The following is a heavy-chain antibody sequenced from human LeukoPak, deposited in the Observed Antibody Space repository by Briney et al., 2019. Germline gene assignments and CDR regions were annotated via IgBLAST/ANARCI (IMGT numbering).Heavy chain of an antibody. CDR3: AKARYFDWFGAIDY. D-gene: IGHD3-9*01. V-gene: IGHV3-9*01. CDR1: GFTFDDYA. CDR2: ISWNSGSI. J-gene: IGHJ4*02. Sequence: GGSLRLSCAASGFTFDDYAMHWVRQGPGKGLEWVSGISWNSGSIGYADSVKGRFTISRDNAKNSLYLQMNSLRAEDTALYYCAKARYFDWFGAIDYWGQGTLVTVSS.